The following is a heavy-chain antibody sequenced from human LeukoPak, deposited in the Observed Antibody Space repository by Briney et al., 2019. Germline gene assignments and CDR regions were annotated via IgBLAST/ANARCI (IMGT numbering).Heavy chain of an antibody. V-gene: IGHV4-31*03. CDR1: GGSISSGGYY. Sequence: SETLSLTCTVSGGSISSGGYYWSWIRQHPGKGLEWIGYIYYSGSTYYNPSLKSRVTISVDTSKNQFSLKLSPVTAADTAVYYCARDKGSGWYWFDPWGQGTLVTVSS. D-gene: IGHD6-19*01. CDR3: ARDKGSGWYWFDP. J-gene: IGHJ5*02. CDR2: IYYSGST.